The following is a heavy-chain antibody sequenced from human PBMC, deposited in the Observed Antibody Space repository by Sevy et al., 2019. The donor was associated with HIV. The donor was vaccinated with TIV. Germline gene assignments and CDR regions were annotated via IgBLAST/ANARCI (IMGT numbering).Heavy chain of an antibody. D-gene: IGHD5-18*01. Sequence: ATVKVSCKASGGTFSSYAISWVRQAPGQGLEWMGGIIPIFGTANYAQKFQGRVTITADESTSTAYMELSSLRSEDTAVYYCARDYSGYSYSPALTGGLDGMDVWGQGTTVTVSS. CDR1: GGTFSSYA. V-gene: IGHV1-69*13. J-gene: IGHJ6*02. CDR2: IIPIFGTA. CDR3: ARDYSGYSYSPALTGGLDGMDV.